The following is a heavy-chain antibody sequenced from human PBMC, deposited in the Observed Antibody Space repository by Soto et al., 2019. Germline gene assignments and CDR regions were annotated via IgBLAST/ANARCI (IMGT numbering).Heavy chain of an antibody. J-gene: IGHJ6*02. CDR2: IYYSGST. V-gene: IGHV4-30-4*01. D-gene: IGHD2-15*01. CDR3: TREVAATRVFSRKYYYYGMDV. CDR1: GGSISSGDYY. Sequence: SETLSLTCTVSGGSISSGDYYWSWIRQPPGKGLEWIGYIYYSGSTYYNPSLKSRVTISVDTSKNQFSLKLSSVTAADTAVYYCTREVAATRVFSRKYYYYGMDVWRQRTTVTVSS.